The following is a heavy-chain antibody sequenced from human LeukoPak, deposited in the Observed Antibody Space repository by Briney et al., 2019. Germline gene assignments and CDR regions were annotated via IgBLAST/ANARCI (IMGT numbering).Heavy chain of an antibody. V-gene: IGHV4-31*03. D-gene: IGHD3-22*01. CDR3: ARRGSGSGYNGVSGFDY. J-gene: IGHJ4*02. Sequence: SETLSLTCTVSGGSISGGGGYYWSWIRQRPGKGLEWIGYIYYSGNTYYSPSLRSRVTISVDTSKNQFSLKLNSVTAADTDVYYCARRGSGSGYNGVSGFDYWGQGTLVTVSS. CDR1: GGSISGGGGYY. CDR2: IYYSGNT.